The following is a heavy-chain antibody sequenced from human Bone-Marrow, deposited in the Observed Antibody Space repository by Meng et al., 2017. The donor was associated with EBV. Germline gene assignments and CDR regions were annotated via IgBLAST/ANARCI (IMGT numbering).Heavy chain of an antibody. Sequence: VQSVQAGAEVKKPGSSVKVSCKASGGTFSSYAISWVRQAPGQGLEWMGGIIPIFGTANYAQKFQGRVTITADESTSTAYMELSSLRSEDTAVYYCARDPHSYGSGSQGYIDYWGQGTLVTVSS. CDR3: ARDPHSYGSGSQGYIDY. J-gene: IGHJ4*02. CDR1: GGTFSSYA. V-gene: IGHV1-69*01. CDR2: IIPIFGTA. D-gene: IGHD3-10*01.